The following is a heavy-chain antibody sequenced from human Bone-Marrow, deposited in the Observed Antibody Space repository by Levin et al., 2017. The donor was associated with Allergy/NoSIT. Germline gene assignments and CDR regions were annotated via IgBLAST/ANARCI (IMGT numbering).Heavy chain of an antibody. CDR3: ASHGGCSRTSCYNWFDP. D-gene: IGHD2-2*01. V-gene: IGHV5-51*01. CDR1: GSRFTNYW. CDR2: INPGDSDT. Sequence: GGSLRLSCKGSGSRFTNYWIAWVRQRPGKGLEWMGIINPGDSDTRYSPSFQGQVTISVDKSISTAYLQWRSLKASDTAMYYCASHGGCSRTSCYNWFDPWGQGTLVTVSS. J-gene: IGHJ5*02.